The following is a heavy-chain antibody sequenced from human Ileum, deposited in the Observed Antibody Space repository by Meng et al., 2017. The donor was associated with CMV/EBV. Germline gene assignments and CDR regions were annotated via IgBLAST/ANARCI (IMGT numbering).Heavy chain of an antibody. Sequence: SGYTFSGYYLHWMRPAPGPGLEWMGWIHPKGGGTKYAQKFQGGVTMTRDTSISTAYMELSGLRSDDTAIYYCARGSWIGELEYFQHWGQGTLVTVSS. V-gene: IGHV1-2*02. CDR3: ARGSWIGELEYFQH. D-gene: IGHD3-10*01. CDR1: GYTFSGYY. J-gene: IGHJ1*01. CDR2: IHPKGGGT.